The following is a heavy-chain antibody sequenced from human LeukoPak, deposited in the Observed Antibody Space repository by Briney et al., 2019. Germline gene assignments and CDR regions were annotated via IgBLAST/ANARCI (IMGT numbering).Heavy chain of an antibody. CDR1: GGSISSYY. J-gene: IGHJ4*02. V-gene: IGHV4-59*01. Sequence: ASETLSLTCTVSGGSISSYYWSWIRQPPGKGLEWIGYIYYSGSTNYNPSLKSRVTISVDTSKNQFSLKLSSVTAADTAVYYCAREGDSSGPVDYWGQGTLVTVSS. CDR2: IYYSGST. D-gene: IGHD3-22*01. CDR3: AREGDSSGPVDY.